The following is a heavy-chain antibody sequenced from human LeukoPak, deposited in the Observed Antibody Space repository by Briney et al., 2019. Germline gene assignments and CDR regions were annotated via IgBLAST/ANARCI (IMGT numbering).Heavy chain of an antibody. Sequence: ASVKVSCKASGYTFTSYGISWVRQAPGQGLEWMGWIISYNANTNYAQKLQGRVTMTTDTSTSTAYMELRSLRSDDTAVYYCARDRGDPNWFDPWGQGTLVTVSS. J-gene: IGHJ5*02. CDR2: IISYNANT. CDR1: GYTFTSYG. D-gene: IGHD2-21*02. V-gene: IGHV1-18*01. CDR3: ARDRGDPNWFDP.